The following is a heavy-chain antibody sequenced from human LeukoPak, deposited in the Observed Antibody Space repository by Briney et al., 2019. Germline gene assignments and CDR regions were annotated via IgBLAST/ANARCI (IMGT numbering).Heavy chain of an antibody. D-gene: IGHD2-2*01. V-gene: IGHV3-30*03. J-gene: IGHJ4*02. CDR3: ARPPCSSTTCASRFDY. CDR2: ISYYGSDK. CDR1: GFTFGTYV. Sequence: PGGSLRLSCAASGFTFGTYVMHWVRQAPGKGLEWMAVISYYGSDKYYADSVKGRFTISRDNSKNTLYLQMTSLRAEDTALYYCARPPCSSTTCASRFDYWGQGALVIVSS.